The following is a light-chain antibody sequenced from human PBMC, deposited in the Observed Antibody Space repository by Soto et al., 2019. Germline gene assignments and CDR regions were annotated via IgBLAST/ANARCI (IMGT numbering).Light chain of an antibody. CDR3: QQYNNWPPSVTYT. CDR2: DAS. CDR1: QSIRTS. Sequence: EVVLTQSPATLSLSPGERATLSCRASQSIRTSLAWYQQKPGQAPRLVIFDASNRANGVPDKFSGSGSGTDFALTISRLEPDEFALYYRQQYNNWPPSVTYTFGQGTDWRL. V-gene: IGKV3-11*01. J-gene: IGKJ2*01.